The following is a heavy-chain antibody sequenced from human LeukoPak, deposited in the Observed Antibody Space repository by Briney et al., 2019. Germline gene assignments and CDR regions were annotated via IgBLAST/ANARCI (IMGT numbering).Heavy chain of an antibody. CDR2: IIPILGIA. D-gene: IGHD2-15*01. CDR1: GGTFSSYT. J-gene: IGHJ4*02. V-gene: IGHV1-69*04. Sequence: EASVKVSCKASGGTFSSYTISWVRQAPGQGLEWMGRIIPILGIANYAQKSQGRVTITADKSTSTAYMELSSLRSEDTAVYYCARDAYCSGGSCYNDYWGQGTLVTVSS. CDR3: ARDAYCSGGSCYNDY.